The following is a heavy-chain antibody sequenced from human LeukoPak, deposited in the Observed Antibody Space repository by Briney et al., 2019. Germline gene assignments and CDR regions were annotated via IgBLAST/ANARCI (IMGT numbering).Heavy chain of an antibody. Sequence: GGSLRLSCAASGFTFSRYWMSWVRQAPGKGLEWVANIKEDASVKYYVESVKGRFTISRDNAKNSLYLQMNSLRAEDTAVYYCAASITMFDYWGQGTLVTVSS. V-gene: IGHV3-7*02. J-gene: IGHJ4*02. CDR2: IKEDASVK. D-gene: IGHD3-10*01. CDR3: AASITMFDY. CDR1: GFTFSRYW.